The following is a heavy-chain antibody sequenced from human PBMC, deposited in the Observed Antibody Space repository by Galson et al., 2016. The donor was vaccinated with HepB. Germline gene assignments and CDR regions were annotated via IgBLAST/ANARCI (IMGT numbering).Heavy chain of an antibody. V-gene: IGHV4-39*01. CDR2: VYSSGSS. J-gene: IGHJ5*02. CDR1: GDFISSSSSY. CDR3: ARHSVRPNRFDP. Sequence: SETLSLTCTVSGDFISSSSSYWGWIRQPPGEGLEWIGSVYSSGSSWYNPSLKSRAKVFVDTSTNQFSLSLWSLTATDTAFYYCARHSVRPNRFDPWGQGTLVTVSP. D-gene: IGHD3-10*01.